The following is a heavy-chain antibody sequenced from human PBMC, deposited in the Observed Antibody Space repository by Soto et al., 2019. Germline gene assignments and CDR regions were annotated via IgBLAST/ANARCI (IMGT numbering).Heavy chain of an antibody. D-gene: IGHD3-10*01. CDR1: GFTFGDYS. CDR2: IRSKAYGGTT. V-gene: IGHV3-49*04. CDR3: TRDMDGIQTLDY. J-gene: IGHJ4*02. Sequence: PGGSLRLSCTASGFTFGDYSISWVRQAPWKGLEWVGFIRSKAYGGTTEYAASVKGRFTISRDDSKSIAYLQMNSLKTEDTAVYYCTRDMDGIQTLDYWGQGTLVTVSS.